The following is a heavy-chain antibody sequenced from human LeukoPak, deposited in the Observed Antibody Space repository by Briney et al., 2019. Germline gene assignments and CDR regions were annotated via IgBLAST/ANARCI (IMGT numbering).Heavy chain of an antibody. CDR2: VSGSGGDT. J-gene: IGHJ4*02. Sequence: GGSLRLSCAASGFTFSSYAMSWVRQAPGKGLEWVSVVSGSGGDTYYRDSVKGRFTISRDNPKNTLYLQMNSLRAEDTAVYYCAKDGTTTIAFDYWGQGTLVTVSS. CDR1: GFTFSSYA. V-gene: IGHV3-23*01. D-gene: IGHD1-1*01. CDR3: AKDGTTTIAFDY.